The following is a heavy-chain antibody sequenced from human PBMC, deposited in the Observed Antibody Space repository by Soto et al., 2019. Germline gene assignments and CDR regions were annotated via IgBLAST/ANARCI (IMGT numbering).Heavy chain of an antibody. CDR2: ISGSGGST. CDR1: GFTFSSYA. J-gene: IGHJ4*02. V-gene: IGHV3-23*01. Sequence: EVQLLESGGGLVQPGGYLRLSCAASGFTFSSYAMSWVRQAPGKGLEWVSAISGSGGSTYYADSVKGRFTISRDNSKNTLYLQMNSLRAEYTAVYYCAKDGTVVDDYFDYWGQGTLVTVSS. CDR3: AKDGTVVDDYFDY. D-gene: IGHD2-15*01.